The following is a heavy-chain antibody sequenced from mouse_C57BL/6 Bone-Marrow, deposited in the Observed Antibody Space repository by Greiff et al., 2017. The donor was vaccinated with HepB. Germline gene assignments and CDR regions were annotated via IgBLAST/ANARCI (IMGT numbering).Heavy chain of an antibody. V-gene: IGHV1-7*01. Sequence: QVQLQQPGAELVKPGASVKLSCKASGYTFTSYWMHWVKQRPGQGLEWIGYINPSSGYTKYNQKFKDKATLTADKSSSTAYMQLSSLTYEDSAVYYCARLSLSGGTWFAYWGQGTLVTVSA. D-gene: IGHD3-2*02. CDR3: ARLSLSGGTWFAY. CDR2: INPSSGYT. CDR1: GYTFTSYW. J-gene: IGHJ3*01.